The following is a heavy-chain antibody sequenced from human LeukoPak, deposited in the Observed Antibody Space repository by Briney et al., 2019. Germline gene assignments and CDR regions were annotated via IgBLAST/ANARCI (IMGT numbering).Heavy chain of an antibody. Sequence: SQTLSLTCTVSGGSISSGDYYWSWIRQPPGKGLEWIGYIYYSGSTYYNPSLKSRVTISVDTSKNQFSLKLSSVTAADTAVYYCARESPPIVGATGIHFDYWGQGTLVTVSS. CDR3: ARESPPIVGATGIHFDY. V-gene: IGHV4-30-4*08. D-gene: IGHD1-26*01. J-gene: IGHJ4*02. CDR1: GGSISSGDYY. CDR2: IYYSGST.